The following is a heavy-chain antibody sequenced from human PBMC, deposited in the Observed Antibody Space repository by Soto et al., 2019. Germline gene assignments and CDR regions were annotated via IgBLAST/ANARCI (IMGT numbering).Heavy chain of an antibody. V-gene: IGHV4-61*03. CDR1: GDSFTSGSYY. Sequence: SETLSLTCIVSGDSFTSGSYYWTWLRQPPGKGLEWIGYISYTGRTKYNPSLQSRVTISVDTSKNDFSLNLSSVTAADTAVYFCAREWGLLPYYVMNVWGHGTAVTVSS. CDR3: AREWGLLPYYVMNV. CDR2: ISYTGRT. J-gene: IGHJ6*02. D-gene: IGHD7-27*01.